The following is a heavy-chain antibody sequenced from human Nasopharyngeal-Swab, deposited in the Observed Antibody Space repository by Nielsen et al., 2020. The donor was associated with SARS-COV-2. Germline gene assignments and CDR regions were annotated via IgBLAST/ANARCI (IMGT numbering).Heavy chain of an antibody. J-gene: IGHJ4*02. Sequence: GESLKISCAASGFTFSNAWMSWVRQAPGKGLEWVGRIKSKTDGGTTDYAAPVKGRFTISRDDSKNTLYLQMNSLKTEDTAVYYCAAAPSGDYGGYWGQGTLVTVSS. V-gene: IGHV3-15*01. CDR3: AAAPSGDYGGY. CDR2: IKSKTDGGTT. CDR1: GFTFSNAW. D-gene: IGHD4-23*01.